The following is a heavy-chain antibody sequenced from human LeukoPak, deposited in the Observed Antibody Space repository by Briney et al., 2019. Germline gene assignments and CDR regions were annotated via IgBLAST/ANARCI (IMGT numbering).Heavy chain of an antibody. Sequence: GASVKVSCKASGGTFSSYTISWVRQAPGQGLEWMGRSIPILGIANYAQKFQGRVTITADKSTSTAYMELSSLRSEDTAVYYCARATAYSSSSYAFDIWGQGTMVTVSS. J-gene: IGHJ3*02. CDR2: SIPILGIA. CDR1: GGTFSSYT. V-gene: IGHV1-69*02. D-gene: IGHD6-13*01. CDR3: ARATAYSSSSYAFDI.